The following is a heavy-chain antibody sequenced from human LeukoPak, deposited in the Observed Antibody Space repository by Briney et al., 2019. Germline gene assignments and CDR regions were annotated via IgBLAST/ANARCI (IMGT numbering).Heavy chain of an antibody. V-gene: IGHV3-7*05. CDR2: IKEDGSEK. J-gene: IGHJ3*02. D-gene: IGHD2-15*01. CDR3: ARDWGSGTYCSGGSCYEAGAFDI. Sequence: GSLRLSCAASGFTFSNYFMSWVRQAPGKGLEWVANIKEDGSEKYYVDSVKGRFTISRDNAKNSLYLEMNSLRAEDTAVYYCARDWGSGTYCSGGSCYEAGAFDIWGQGTMVTVSS. CDR1: GFTFSNYF.